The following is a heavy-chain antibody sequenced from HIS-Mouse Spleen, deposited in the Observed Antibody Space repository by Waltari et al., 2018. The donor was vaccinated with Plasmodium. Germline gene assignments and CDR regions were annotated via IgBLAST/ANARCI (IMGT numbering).Heavy chain of an antibody. V-gene: IGHV4-34*01. CDR3: ARGPGYSSGWYYFDY. CDR2: IIQSGST. J-gene: IGHJ4*02. D-gene: IGHD6-19*01. Sequence: QVQLQQWGAGLLKPSETLSLTCAVYGGSFSGYYWSWIRQPPGKGLEWVWEIIQSGSTNSNPSLKCRGTISVDTSKNQFSLKLSSVTAADTAVYYCARGPGYSSGWYYFDYWGQGTLVTVSS. CDR1: GGSFSGYY.